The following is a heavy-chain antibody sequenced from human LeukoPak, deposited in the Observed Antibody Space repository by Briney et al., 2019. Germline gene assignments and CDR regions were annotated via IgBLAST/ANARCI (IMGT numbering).Heavy chain of an antibody. D-gene: IGHD2-2*01. CDR1: GYTFTGYY. V-gene: IGHV1-2*02. CDR2: INPYSGAT. CDR3: ARVAHPTDFVVVPAARSDLGKFDY. Sequence: ASVKVSCKASGYTFTGYYLHWVRQAPGQGHEWMAWINPYSGATNCAQNFQGRVTLTSDTSISTTYMELTSLKSDDTAVYFCARVAHPTDFVVVPAARSDLGKFDYWGQGSLVTVS. J-gene: IGHJ4*02.